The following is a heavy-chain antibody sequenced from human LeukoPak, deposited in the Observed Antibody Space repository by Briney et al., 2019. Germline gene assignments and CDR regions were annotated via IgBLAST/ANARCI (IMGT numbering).Heavy chain of an antibody. D-gene: IGHD2-2*01. CDR3: ATGSVYCSSTSCNFDY. Sequence: GASVTVSCKVSGYTLTELSMHWVRQAPGKGLEWMGGFDPEDGETIYAQKFQGRVTMTEDTSTDTAYMELSSLRSEDTAVYYCATGSVYCSSTSCNFDYWGQGTLVTVSS. J-gene: IGHJ4*02. V-gene: IGHV1-24*01. CDR2: FDPEDGET. CDR1: GYTLTELS.